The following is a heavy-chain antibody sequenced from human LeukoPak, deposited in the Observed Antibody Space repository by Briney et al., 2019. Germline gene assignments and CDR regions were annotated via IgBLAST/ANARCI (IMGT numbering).Heavy chain of an antibody. D-gene: IGHD3-3*01. Sequence: ASVKVSCKASGYTFTSYDINWVRRATGQGLEWMGWMNPNSGNTGYAQKFQGRVTMTRNTSISTAYMELSSLRSEDTAVYYCARATYYDFWSGYTPYYYYYYGMDVWGQGTTVTVSS. J-gene: IGHJ6*02. V-gene: IGHV1-8*01. CDR3: ARATYYDFWSGYTPYYYYYYGMDV. CDR2: MNPNSGNT. CDR1: GYTFTSYD.